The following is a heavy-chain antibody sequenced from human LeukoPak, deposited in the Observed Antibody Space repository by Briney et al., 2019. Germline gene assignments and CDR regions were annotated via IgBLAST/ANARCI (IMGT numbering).Heavy chain of an antibody. D-gene: IGHD5-24*01. CDR1: GFTFSGYS. Sequence: GGSLRLSCVGSGFTFSGYSMNWVRQAPGKGLEWVSYISGSSSPTFYADSVKGRFTISRDNSKNTLYLQMNSLTADDTAVYYCARIDGSDDYWGQGTLVTVSS. V-gene: IGHV3-48*01. J-gene: IGHJ4*02. CDR3: ARIDGSDDY. CDR2: ISGSSSPT.